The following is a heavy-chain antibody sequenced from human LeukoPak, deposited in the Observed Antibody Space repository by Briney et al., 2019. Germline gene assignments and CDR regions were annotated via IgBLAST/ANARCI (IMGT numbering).Heavy chain of an antibody. D-gene: IGHD2-2*01. V-gene: IGHV3-48*03. Sequence: PGRSLRLSCATSRFTFSSYEMNWVRQAPGKGLEWISYISSSGSTVYYADSVKGRFTISRDNAKNSLYLQMNSLRAEDTALYYCAPRPRYCSSTSCPWGQGTLVTVSS. CDR3: APRPRYCSSTSCP. CDR1: RFTFSSYE. J-gene: IGHJ5*02. CDR2: ISSSGSTV.